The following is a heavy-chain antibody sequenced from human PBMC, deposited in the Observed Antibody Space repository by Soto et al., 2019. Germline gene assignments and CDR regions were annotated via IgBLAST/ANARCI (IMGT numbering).Heavy chain of an antibody. CDR3: TRVGEVDYGDPPGYYYGMDV. CDR2: IRSKAYGGTT. Sequence: EVQLVESGGGLVKPGRSLRLSCTASGFTFGDYAMSWFRQAPGKGLEWVGFIRSKAYGGTTEYAASVKGRFTISRDDSKSIAYLQMNSLKTEDTAVYYCTRVGEVDYGDPPGYYYGMDVWGQGTTVTVSS. CDR1: GFTFGDYA. V-gene: IGHV3-49*05. D-gene: IGHD4-17*01. J-gene: IGHJ6*02.